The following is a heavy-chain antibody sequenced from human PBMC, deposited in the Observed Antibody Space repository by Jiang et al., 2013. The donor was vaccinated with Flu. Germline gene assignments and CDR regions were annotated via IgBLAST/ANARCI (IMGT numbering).Heavy chain of an antibody. D-gene: IGHD7-27*01. Sequence: SVKVSCKASGYTFTGYYMHWVRQAPGQGLEWMGWINPNSGGTNYAQKFQGWVTMTRDTSISTAYMELSRLRSDDTAVYYCARGVAWGSDAFDIWGQGTMVTVSS. CDR3: ARGVAWGSDAFDI. CDR2: INPNSGGT. V-gene: IGHV1-2*04. CDR1: GYTFTGYY. J-gene: IGHJ3*02.